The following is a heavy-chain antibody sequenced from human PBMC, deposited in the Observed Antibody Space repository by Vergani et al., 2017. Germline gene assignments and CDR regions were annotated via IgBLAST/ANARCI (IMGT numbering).Heavy chain of an antibody. Sequence: VQLLESGGDLIQPGGSLRLSCAASGFTFSGYAMGWVRQAPGKGLEWVSTISGSGGSTYYADSVKGRFTISRDNSKNTLFLQMNSLRAEDTTVYYCARGSHGIWGAFDIWGQGTMVTVSS. J-gene: IGHJ3*02. CDR3: ARGSHGIWGAFDI. CDR1: GFTFSGYA. D-gene: IGHD3-16*01. CDR2: ISGSGGST. V-gene: IGHV3-23*01.